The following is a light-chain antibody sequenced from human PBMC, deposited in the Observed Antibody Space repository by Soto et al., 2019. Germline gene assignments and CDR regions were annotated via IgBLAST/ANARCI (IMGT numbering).Light chain of an antibody. J-gene: IGLJ2*01. CDR2: EVS. CDR1: SGDIGTYNL. CDR3: CSYASSSTLV. V-gene: IGLV2-23*02. Sequence: QSALTQPASVSGSPGQSITISCTGTSGDIGTYNLVSWYLQHPGKAPKLMIYEVSKRPSGVSNRFSGSKSGTTASLTISGLQPEDEADYYCCSYASSSTLVFGGGTKLTVL.